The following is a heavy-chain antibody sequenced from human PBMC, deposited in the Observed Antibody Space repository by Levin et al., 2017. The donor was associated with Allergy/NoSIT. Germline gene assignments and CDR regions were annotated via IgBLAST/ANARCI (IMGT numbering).Heavy chain of an antibody. Sequence: PGGSRLSCAASGFTFSSYGMHWVRQAPGKGLEWVAVIWYDGSNKYYADSVKGRFTISRDNSKNTLYLQMNSLRAEDTAVYYCARDGPDIVVVPAAIDNNWFDPWGQGTLVTVSS. D-gene: IGHD2-2*01. CDR3: ARDGPDIVVVPAAIDNNWFDP. J-gene: IGHJ5*02. CDR2: IWYDGSNK. CDR1: GFTFSSYG. V-gene: IGHV3-33*01.